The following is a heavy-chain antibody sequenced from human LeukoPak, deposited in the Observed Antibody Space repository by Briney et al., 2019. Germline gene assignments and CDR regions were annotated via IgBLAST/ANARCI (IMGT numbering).Heavy chain of an antibody. Sequence: PGGSLRLSCVASGFTFSSYAMDWVRQAPGKGLEWVSAISGSGGSTYYADSVKGRFTISRDNSKTTLFLQMNSLRAEDTAVYYWAKDWHDYGNYGGWFDSWGQGTLVTVSS. D-gene: IGHD4-11*01. V-gene: IGHV3-23*01. CDR1: GFTFSSYA. CDR2: ISGSGGST. CDR3: AKDWHDYGNYGGWFDS. J-gene: IGHJ5*01.